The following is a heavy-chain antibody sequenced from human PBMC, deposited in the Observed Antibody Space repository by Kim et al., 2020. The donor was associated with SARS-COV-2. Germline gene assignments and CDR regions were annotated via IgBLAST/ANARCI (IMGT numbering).Heavy chain of an antibody. CDR1: GYSFTSYW. V-gene: IGHV5-51*01. D-gene: IGHD6-19*01. Sequence: GESLKISCKGSGYSFTSYWIGWVRQMPGKGLEWMGIIYPGDSDTRYSPSFQGQVTISADKSISTAYLQWSSLKASDTAMYYCARHRIAVAGTRDAFDIWGQGTMVTVSS. CDR2: IYPGDSDT. J-gene: IGHJ3*02. CDR3: ARHRIAVAGTRDAFDI.